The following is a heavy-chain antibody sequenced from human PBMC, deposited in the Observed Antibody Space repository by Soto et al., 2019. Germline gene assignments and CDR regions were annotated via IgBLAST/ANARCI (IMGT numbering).Heavy chain of an antibody. CDR2: INPSGGST. J-gene: IGHJ2*01. V-gene: IGHV1-46*01. CDR3: AREGGSSDVWYFDL. D-gene: IGHD2-15*01. Sequence: GASVKVSGKASGYTFTSYYMHWVRQTPGQGLEWKGIINPSGGSTSYAQKFQGRVTMTRDTSTSTVYMELSSLRSEDTAVYYCAREGGSSDVWYFDLWGRGTLVTVAS. CDR1: GYTFTSYY.